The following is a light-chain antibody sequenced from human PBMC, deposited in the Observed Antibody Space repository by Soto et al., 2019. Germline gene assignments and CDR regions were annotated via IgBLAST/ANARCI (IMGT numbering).Light chain of an antibody. J-gene: IGKJ1*01. CDR1: QTISSW. CDR2: KAS. Sequence: DIQMTQPPSTLSASVGDSVTITCRASQTISSWLAWYQQKPGKAPKLLIYKASSLESGVPSRFSGSGSGTEFTLTISSLQPDDFATYYCQQYNSLWTFGQGTK. CDR3: QQYNSLWT. V-gene: IGKV1-5*03.